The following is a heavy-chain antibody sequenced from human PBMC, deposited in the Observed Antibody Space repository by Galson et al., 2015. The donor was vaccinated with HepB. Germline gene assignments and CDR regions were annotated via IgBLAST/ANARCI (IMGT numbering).Heavy chain of an antibody. V-gene: IGHV3-21*01. CDR2: ISSRSTYI. D-gene: IGHD2-8*01. CDR3: ARGSGRWSLNYYYGMDV. CDR1: GFTFSSYS. Sequence: SLRLSCAASGFTFSSYSMNWVRQAPGKGLEWVSSISSRSTYIYYADSLKGRFTISRGNANNSLYLQMNSLRAEDTAVYYCARGSGRWSLNYYYGMDVWGLGTTVTVSS. J-gene: IGHJ6*02.